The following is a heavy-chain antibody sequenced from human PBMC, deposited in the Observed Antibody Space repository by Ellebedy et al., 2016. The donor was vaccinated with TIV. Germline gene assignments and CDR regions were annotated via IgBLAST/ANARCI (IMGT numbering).Heavy chain of an antibody. Sequence: GESLKISCAASGFTVSGDYMSWVRQAPGKGLEWVSIMDAGGNTHYPDPVKGRFTVSRDNSKNTLYLQMNSLRAEDTAVYYCAGGTYWGQGILVTVSS. CDR1: GFTVSGDY. J-gene: IGHJ4*02. CDR2: MDAGGNT. CDR3: AGGTY. V-gene: IGHV3-53*01.